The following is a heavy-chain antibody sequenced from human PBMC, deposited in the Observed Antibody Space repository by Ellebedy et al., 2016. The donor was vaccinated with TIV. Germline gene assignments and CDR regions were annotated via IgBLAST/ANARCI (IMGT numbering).Heavy chain of an antibody. J-gene: IGHJ4*02. V-gene: IGHV1-46*01. D-gene: IGHD3-22*01. CDR1: GYTFTSYY. Sequence: ASVKVSCKASGYTFTSYYMHWVRQAPGQGLEWMGIINPSGGSTSYAQKFQGRVTMTRDTSTSTVYMELSSLRSEDTAVYYCTTFSGSSGSFDYWGQGTLVTVSS. CDR2: INPSGGST. CDR3: TTFSGSSGSFDY.